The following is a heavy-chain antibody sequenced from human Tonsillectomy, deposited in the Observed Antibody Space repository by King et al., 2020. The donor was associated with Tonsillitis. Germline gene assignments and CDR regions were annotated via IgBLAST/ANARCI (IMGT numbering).Heavy chain of an antibody. CDR3: ARATPGLTRGFDI. J-gene: IGHJ3*02. CDR1: GYIFSGYF. Sequence: VQLVESGAEVKKPGASVNVSCTASGYIFSGYFMHWVRQAPGQGLEWMGWINPNNGGTNFAQKFQGRVTMTRDTSINTAYMEVNSLRSDDTAVFYCARATPGLTRGFDIGGQGTMGTVSA. D-gene: IGHD3-10*01. CDR2: INPNNGGT. V-gene: IGHV1-2*02.